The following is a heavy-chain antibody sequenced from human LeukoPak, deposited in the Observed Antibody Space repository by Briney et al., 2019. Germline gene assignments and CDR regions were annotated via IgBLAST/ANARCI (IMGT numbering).Heavy chain of an antibody. CDR3: ARDGGYSYGYYYYMDV. V-gene: IGHV4-59*01. Sequence: SETLSLTCTVSGGSISSYYWSWIRQPPGKGLEWVGYIYYSGSTNYNPSLKSRVTISVDTSKNHFSMKLSSVTAADTAVYYCARDGGYSYGYYYYMDVWGKGTTVTVSS. CDR1: GGSISSYY. D-gene: IGHD5-18*01. CDR2: IYYSGST. J-gene: IGHJ6*03.